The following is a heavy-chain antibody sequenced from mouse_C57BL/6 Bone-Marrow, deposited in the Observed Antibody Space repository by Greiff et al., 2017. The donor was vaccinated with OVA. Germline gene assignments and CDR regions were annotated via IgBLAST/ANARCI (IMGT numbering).Heavy chain of an antibody. CDR3: AREGGLGQGYAMDY. D-gene: IGHD4-1*01. J-gene: IGHJ4*01. Sequence: EVMLVESGGGLVQPGGSLKLSCAASGFTFSDYGMAWVRQAPRKGPEWVAFISNLAYSIYYADTVTGRFTISRENAKNTLYLEMSSLRSEDTAMYYCAREGGLGQGYAMDYWGQGTSVTVSS. CDR1: GFTFSDYG. V-gene: IGHV5-15*01. CDR2: ISNLAYSI.